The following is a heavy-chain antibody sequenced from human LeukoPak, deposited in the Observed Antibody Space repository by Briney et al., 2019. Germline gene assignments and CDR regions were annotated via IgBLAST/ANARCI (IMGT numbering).Heavy chain of an antibody. J-gene: IGHJ4*02. Sequence: GGSLRLSYAASGFTVSSCYMSWVRQAPGKGLEWVSVLYSDGTTYYTDSVKGRFTISRDNSKNTLYLQMDNLRVEDAAVYYCARATYDSNGYTANHDYWGQGTLVTVSS. CDR1: GFTVSSCY. V-gene: IGHV3-53*01. D-gene: IGHD3-22*01. CDR3: ARATYDSNGYTANHDY. CDR2: LYSDGTT.